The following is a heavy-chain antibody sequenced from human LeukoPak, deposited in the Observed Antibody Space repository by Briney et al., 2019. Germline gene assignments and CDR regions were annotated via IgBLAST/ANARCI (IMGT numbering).Heavy chain of an antibody. V-gene: IGHV3-23*01. CDR2: ISGIGGST. D-gene: IGHD1-26*01. J-gene: IGHJ4*02. Sequence: PWGSLRLSCAASGFTFSSYAMSWVRQAPGKGLGWVSAISGIGGSTYYADSVNGRFTISRDNSKNTLYLQMNSLRAEDTAVYYCAKDGIVGATTYFIYWGQGTLVTVSS. CDR3: AKDGIVGATTYFIY. CDR1: GFTFSSYA.